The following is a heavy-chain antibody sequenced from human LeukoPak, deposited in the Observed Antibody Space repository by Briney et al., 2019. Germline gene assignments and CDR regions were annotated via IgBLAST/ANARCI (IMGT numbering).Heavy chain of an antibody. V-gene: IGHV4-38-2*02. D-gene: IGHD3-3*01. Sequence: PSETLSLTCTVSGYSLTSGYYWGWIRQPPGKGLEWIGSIYYSGSTYYNPSLKSRVTISVDTSKNQFSLKLSSVTAADTAVYYCARDSADYDFWSGYYAGAVDYWGQGTLVTVSS. CDR3: ARDSADYDFWSGYYAGAVDY. J-gene: IGHJ4*02. CDR1: GYSLTSGYY. CDR2: IYYSGST.